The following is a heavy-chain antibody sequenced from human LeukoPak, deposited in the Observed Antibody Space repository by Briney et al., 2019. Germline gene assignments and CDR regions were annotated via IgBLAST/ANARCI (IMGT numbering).Heavy chain of an antibody. Sequence: GGSLGLSCAASGFTFSSNAIHWVRQAPGKGLEWVAMILSDGNNDYHADSVKGRFTISRENSKNTLYLQMNSLRPEDTAVYYCAKDFQGRWTIDYWGQGTLVTVSP. CDR1: GFTFSSNA. CDR3: AKDFQGRWTIDY. J-gene: IGHJ4*02. CDR2: ILSDGNND. D-gene: IGHD3/OR15-3a*01. V-gene: IGHV3-30*18.